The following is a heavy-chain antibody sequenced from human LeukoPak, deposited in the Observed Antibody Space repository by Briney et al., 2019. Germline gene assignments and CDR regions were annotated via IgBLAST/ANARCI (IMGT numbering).Heavy chain of an antibody. J-gene: IGHJ6*02. V-gene: IGHV3-9*01. CDR2: ISWNSGSI. CDR1: GFTFDDYA. Sequence: PGGSLRLSCSASGFTFDDYAMHWVRQAPGKGLEWVSGISWNSGSIGYADSVKGRFTISRDNAKNSLYLQMNSLRAEDTALHYCAKDILHQRLGRLNPYGMDVWGQGTTVTVSS. D-gene: IGHD3-16*01. CDR3: AKDILHQRLGRLNPYGMDV.